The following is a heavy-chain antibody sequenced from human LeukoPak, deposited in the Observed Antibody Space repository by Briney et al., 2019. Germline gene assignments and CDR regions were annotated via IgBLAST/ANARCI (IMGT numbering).Heavy chain of an antibody. CDR3: ASRMGDY. CDR2: ISSSGST. V-gene: IGHV4-59*01. D-gene: IGHD2-15*01. J-gene: IGHJ4*02. Sequence: KPSETLSLTCTVSGGSLSGYYWSWIRQPPGKGLEWIGYISSSGSTKYNPSLKSRVTTSLDTSKNQFSLKLTSVTAADTAVYYCASRMGDYWGQGTLVTVSS. CDR1: GGSLSGYY.